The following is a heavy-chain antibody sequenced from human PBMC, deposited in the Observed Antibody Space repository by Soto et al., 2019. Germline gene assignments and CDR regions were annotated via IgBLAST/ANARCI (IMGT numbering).Heavy chain of an antibody. D-gene: IGHD5-12*01. CDR1: GASFTGHY. J-gene: IGHJ6*02. V-gene: IGHV4-59*11. Sequence: SETLSLTCAVSGASFTGHYWSWIRQPPGKGLEWIGEIYYSGSTSYNPSLKSRVTISVDTSKNQFSLKLSSVTAADTAVYYCARDRIVATIDDYYYGMDVWGQGTTVTVSS. CDR2: IYYSGST. CDR3: ARDRIVATIDDYYYGMDV.